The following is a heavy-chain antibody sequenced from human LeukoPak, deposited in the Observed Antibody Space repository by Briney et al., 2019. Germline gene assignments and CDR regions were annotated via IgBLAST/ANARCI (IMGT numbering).Heavy chain of an antibody. CDR3: ARAGGYCSGGSCYSGYFDY. CDR1: GFPFNSYE. D-gene: IGHD2-15*01. CDR2: ISGSGGTI. Sequence: GGSLRLSCAASGFPFNSYEMNWVRQAPGKGLEWVSYISGSGGTIYYADSVKGRFTISRDNAKNSLYLQMNSLRAEDTAVYYCARAGGYCSGGSCYSGYFDYWGQGTLVTVSS. V-gene: IGHV3-48*03. J-gene: IGHJ4*02.